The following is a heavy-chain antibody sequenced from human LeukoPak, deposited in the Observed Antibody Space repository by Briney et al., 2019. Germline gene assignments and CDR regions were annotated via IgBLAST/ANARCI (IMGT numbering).Heavy chain of an antibody. CDR2: IYTSGST. CDR1: GGSISSGSYY. D-gene: IGHD6-13*01. V-gene: IGHV4-61*09. CDR3: ARARVAAAGIAYYSYYMDV. J-gene: IGHJ6*03. Sequence: SETLSLTCTVSGGSISSGSYYWSWIRQPAGKGLEWIGHIYTSGSTNYNPSLKSRVTMSVDTSKNQFSLKLSSVTAADTALYYCARARVAAAGIAYYSYYMDVWGKGTTVTISS.